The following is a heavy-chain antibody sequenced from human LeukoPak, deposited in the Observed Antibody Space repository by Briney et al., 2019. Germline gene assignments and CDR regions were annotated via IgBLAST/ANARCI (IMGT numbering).Heavy chain of an antibody. J-gene: IGHJ4*02. CDR3: ARDRGTEYSSGWFSYYFDY. Sequence: PGGSLRLSCAAPGFTFSSYSMNWVRQAPGKGLEWVSYISSSSSTIYYADSVKGRFTISRDNSKNTLYLQMNSLRAEDTAVYYCARDRGTEYSSGWFSYYFDYWGQGTLVTVSS. CDR2: ISSSSSTI. V-gene: IGHV3-48*01. CDR1: GFTFSSYS. D-gene: IGHD6-19*01.